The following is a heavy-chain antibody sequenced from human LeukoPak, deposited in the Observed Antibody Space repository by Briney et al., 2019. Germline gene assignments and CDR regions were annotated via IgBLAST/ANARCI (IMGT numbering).Heavy chain of an antibody. CDR2: ISYDGSNK. CDR1: GFTFSSYA. D-gene: IGHD3-10*01. V-gene: IGHV3-30-3*01. Sequence: GGSLRLSCAASGFTFSSYAMHWVRQAPGKGLEWVAVISYDGSNKYYADSVKGRFTISRDNSKNTLYLQMNSLRAEDTAVYYCARDAHYGSGSIRTLNYWGQGTLVTVSS. J-gene: IGHJ4*02. CDR3: ARDAHYGSGSIRTLNY.